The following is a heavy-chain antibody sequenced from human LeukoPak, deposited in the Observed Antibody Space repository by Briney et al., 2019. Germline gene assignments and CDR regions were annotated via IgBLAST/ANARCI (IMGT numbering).Heavy chain of an antibody. D-gene: IGHD6-19*01. CDR1: GGSITGYY. CDR2: INHSGST. V-gene: IGHV4-34*01. CDR3: ARVSSGWYEFDY. J-gene: IGHJ4*02. Sequence: SETLSLTCTISGGSITGYYWSWIRQPPGKGLEWIGEINHSGSTNYNPSLKSRVTISVDTSKNQFSLKLSSVTAADTAVYYCARVSSGWYEFDYWGQGTLVTVSS.